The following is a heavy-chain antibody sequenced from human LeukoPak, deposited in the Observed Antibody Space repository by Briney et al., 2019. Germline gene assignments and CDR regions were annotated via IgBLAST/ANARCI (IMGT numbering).Heavy chain of an antibody. J-gene: IGHJ4*02. CDR1: GYTFTSYG. Sequence: ASVKVSCKASGYTFTSYGISWVRQAPGQGLEWMGWISAYNGNTNYAQKLQGRVTMTTDTSTSTAYMELRSLRSDDTAVYYRARAILLWFGELSAYFDYWGQGTLVTVSS. CDR2: ISAYNGNT. V-gene: IGHV1-18*01. D-gene: IGHD3-10*01. CDR3: ARAILLWFGELSAYFDY.